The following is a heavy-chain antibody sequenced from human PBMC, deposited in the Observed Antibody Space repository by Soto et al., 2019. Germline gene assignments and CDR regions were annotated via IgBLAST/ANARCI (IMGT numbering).Heavy chain of an antibody. Sequence: SGPTLVNPTQTLTLTCTFSGFSLSTSGMRVSWIRQPPGKALEWLARIDWDDDKFYNTSLKTRLTISKDSSKNQVVLTMTNMDPVDTATYYCARMFHCSGGTCPFDYWGQGALVPVPS. J-gene: IGHJ4*02. CDR2: IDWDDDK. CDR3: ARMFHCSGGTCPFDY. CDR1: GFSLSTSGMR. V-gene: IGHV2-70*04. D-gene: IGHD2-15*01.